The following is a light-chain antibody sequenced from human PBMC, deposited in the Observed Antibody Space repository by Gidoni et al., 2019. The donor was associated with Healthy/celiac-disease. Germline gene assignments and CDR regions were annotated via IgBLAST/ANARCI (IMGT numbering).Light chain of an antibody. CDR3: QQYYSTPPT. Sequence: DIVMTQSPDSLAVSLGESAPINCKSSQSFLYSSNNKNYLAWYQQKPGQPPKLLIYWASTRETGVPDRFSCSGSGTDFTLTISSLQAEDVAVYYCQQYYSTPPTFGQGTKVEIK. CDR2: WAS. CDR1: QSFLYSSNNKNY. V-gene: IGKV4-1*01. J-gene: IGKJ1*01.